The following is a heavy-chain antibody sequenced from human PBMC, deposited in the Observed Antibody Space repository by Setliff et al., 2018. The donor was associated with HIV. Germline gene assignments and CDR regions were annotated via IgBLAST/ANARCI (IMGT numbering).Heavy chain of an antibody. Sequence: SETLSLTCAVSGYSISSGYYWGWIRQPPGKGLEWIGLIYFSGSTNYDPSLKSRVTISVDTSKKQFSLKLRSVTAADTAVYYCARSSYYGSGSYTDYWGQGTLVTVSS. J-gene: IGHJ4*02. V-gene: IGHV4-38-2*01. CDR1: GYSISSGYY. CDR2: IYFSGST. CDR3: ARSSYYGSGSYTDY. D-gene: IGHD3-10*01.